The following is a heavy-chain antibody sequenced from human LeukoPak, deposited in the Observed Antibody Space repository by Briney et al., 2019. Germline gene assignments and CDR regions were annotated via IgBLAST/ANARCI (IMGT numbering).Heavy chain of an antibody. J-gene: IGHJ4*02. CDR1: GAPTGSGDYS. CDR3: ARAPGYYGSGSLYFDS. D-gene: IGHD3-10*01. CDR2: IYHGGST. V-gene: IGHV4-30-2*01. Sequence: PSETLSLTCTVSGAPTGSGDYSWNWIRQPPGKGLEWIGYIYHGGSTYYNPSLNSRVTISVDRSKNQFSLKLSSVTAADTAVYYCARAPGYYGSGSLYFDSWGQGILVTVPS.